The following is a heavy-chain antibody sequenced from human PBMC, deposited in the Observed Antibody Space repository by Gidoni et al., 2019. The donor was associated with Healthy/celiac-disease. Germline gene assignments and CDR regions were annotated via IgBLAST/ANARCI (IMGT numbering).Heavy chain of an antibody. D-gene: IGHD3-10*01. Sequence: QVPLVQSGAAVKKPGASVNVSCKASGYTFTGYYMHWVRQAPGQGLEWRGWINPNSGGTNYAQKFQGWVTMTRDTSISTAYMELSRLRSDDTAVYYCARGMVRGGYYGMDVWGQGTTVTVSS. CDR1: GYTFTGYY. CDR2: INPNSGGT. V-gene: IGHV1-2*04. J-gene: IGHJ6*02. CDR3: ARGMVRGGYYGMDV.